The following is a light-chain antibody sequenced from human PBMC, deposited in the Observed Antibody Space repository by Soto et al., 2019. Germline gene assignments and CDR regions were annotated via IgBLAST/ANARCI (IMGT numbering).Light chain of an antibody. V-gene: IGKV3-20*01. CDR3: QHYGTPIT. J-gene: IGKJ5*01. CDR2: GAS. Sequence: EIALPQSPGTLSLSPWERATLSCRASQSVSSSYLAWYQQTPGHAPRLLIYGASSRASGPPDWCSGGCARTFSPLTISRLAHEFAALYYHQHYGTPITFGQGTRVEI. CDR1: QSVSSSY.